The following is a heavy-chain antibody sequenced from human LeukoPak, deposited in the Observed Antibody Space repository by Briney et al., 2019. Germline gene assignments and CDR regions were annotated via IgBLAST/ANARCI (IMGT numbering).Heavy chain of an antibody. V-gene: IGHV1-18*01. CDR2: ISAYNGNT. Sequence: ASVKVSCKASGYTFTSYGISWVRQAPGQGLEWMGWISAYNGNTNYAQKLQGRVTMTTDTSTSTAYMELRSLRSDDTAFYFCARASYDILAGYKTDDYWGQGTLVTVSS. CDR3: ARASYDILAGYKTDDY. J-gene: IGHJ4*02. CDR1: GYTFTSYG. D-gene: IGHD3-9*01.